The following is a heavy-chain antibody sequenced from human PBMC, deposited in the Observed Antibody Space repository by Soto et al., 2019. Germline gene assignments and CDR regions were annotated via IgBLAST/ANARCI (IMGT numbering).Heavy chain of an antibody. CDR1: GFTFSSYG. J-gene: IGHJ4*02. Sequence: GGSLRLSCAASGFTFSSYGMHWVRQAPGKGLEWVAVISYDGSTKYYADSVKGRFTISRDNSKNTLYLQMNSLRAEDTAVYYCAKDLREWIPVAHFDYWGQGTLVTVSS. V-gene: IGHV3-30*18. CDR2: ISYDGSTK. D-gene: IGHD6-19*01. CDR3: AKDLREWIPVAHFDY.